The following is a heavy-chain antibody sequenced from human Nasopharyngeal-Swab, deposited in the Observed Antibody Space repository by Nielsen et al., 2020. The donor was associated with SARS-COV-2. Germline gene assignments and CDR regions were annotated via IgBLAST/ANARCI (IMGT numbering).Heavy chain of an antibody. CDR2: INAGNGNT. J-gene: IGHJ4*02. V-gene: IGHV1-3*01. Sequence: ASVKVSCKASGYTFTSCAMHGVRQAPGQRLEWMGWINAGNGNTKYSQKFQGRVTITRDTSASTAYMELSSLRSEDTAVYYCARDRIPDYYYDSSDFDYWGQGTLVTVSS. D-gene: IGHD3-22*01. CDR3: ARDRIPDYYYDSSDFDY. CDR1: GYTFTSCA.